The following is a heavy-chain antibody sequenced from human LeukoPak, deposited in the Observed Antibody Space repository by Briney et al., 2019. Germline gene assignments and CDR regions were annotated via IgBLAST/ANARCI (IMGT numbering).Heavy chain of an antibody. CDR3: ARGGEKGSSAFDP. Sequence: SETLSLTCTVSGGSISTSSYYWGWIRQPPGKGLECIGNIYYSGSTYYNPSLKSRVTISVDTSKNQFSLKLSSVTAADTAVYYCARGGEKGSSAFDPWGQGTLVTVSS. CDR2: IYYSGST. J-gene: IGHJ5*02. CDR1: GGSISTSSYY. D-gene: IGHD2-2*01. V-gene: IGHV4-39*07.